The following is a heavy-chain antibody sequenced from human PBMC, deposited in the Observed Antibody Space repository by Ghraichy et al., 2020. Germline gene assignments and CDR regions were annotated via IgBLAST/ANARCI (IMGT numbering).Heavy chain of an antibody. V-gene: IGHV3-33*01. D-gene: IGHD6-13*01. Sequence: GGSLRLSCAASGFTFSNYGMHWVRQAPGKGLEWVAVIWYDGTNKYYPDSVKGRFTISRDNSKNTLYLQMNSLRAEDTAVYYCATIAAAGTLDYWGQGTLVTVSS. CDR3: ATIAAAGTLDY. CDR2: IWYDGTNK. CDR1: GFTFSNYG. J-gene: IGHJ4*02.